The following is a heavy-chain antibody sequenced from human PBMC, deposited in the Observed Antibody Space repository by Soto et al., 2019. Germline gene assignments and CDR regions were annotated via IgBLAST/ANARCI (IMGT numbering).Heavy chain of an antibody. Sequence: VGSLRLSCVDSGFTFRNHAMTWVRQAPGKGLEWVSGISGSGTMKYYADSVRGHFTISRENAKNTLHLQMDNLRVEDTAVYYCAKEAEENEQVPIPGDNWGQGTLVTVSS. CDR2: ISGSGTMK. J-gene: IGHJ4*02. D-gene: IGHD2-2*02. CDR3: AKEAEENEQVPIPGDN. V-gene: IGHV3-23*01. CDR1: GFTFRNHA.